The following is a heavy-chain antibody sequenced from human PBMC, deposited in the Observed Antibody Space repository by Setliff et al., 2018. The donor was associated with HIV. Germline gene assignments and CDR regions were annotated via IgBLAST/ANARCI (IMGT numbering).Heavy chain of an antibody. J-gene: IGHJ4*02. V-gene: IGHV1-2*02. CDR1: GYTFTGYY. D-gene: IGHD2-15*01. CDR2: VNPNSGGT. Sequence: EASVKVSCKASGYTFTGYYIHWVRQAPGQGLQWMGWVNPNSGGTNSAQEFQGRVIMTRDTSTSTVYMELHWLTSDDTAVYYCERVAHRLSGGIDYRGQGTQVTVPQ. CDR3: ERVAHRLSGGIDY.